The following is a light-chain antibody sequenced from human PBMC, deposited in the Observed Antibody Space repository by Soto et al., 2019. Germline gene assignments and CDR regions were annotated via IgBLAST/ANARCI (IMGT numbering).Light chain of an antibody. V-gene: IGKV3-20*01. J-gene: IGKJ4*01. CDR2: GAS. CDR1: QSVSSSY. Sequence: EIVLTQSPGTLSLSPGERATLSCRASQSVSSSYLAWYQQKPGQAPRLLIYGASSRATGIPDRFSGSGSGTDFTLTVSRLEPEALAVYYCQQYGSSPPLTFGGGTKVEIK. CDR3: QQYGSSPPLT.